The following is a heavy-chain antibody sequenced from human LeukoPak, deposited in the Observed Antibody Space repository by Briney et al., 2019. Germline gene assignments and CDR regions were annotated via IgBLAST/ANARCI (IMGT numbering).Heavy chain of an antibody. Sequence: GGSLRLSCAASGFTFSSYAMSWVRQAPGKGLEWGSAISGGGGTTYHASSVKGPFTNTGDNTKNTLYLQMNGLRAEDTAVYYCAKDVRMAVAGRWFDPWGKGPLVPVSS. CDR3: AKDVRMAVAGRWFDP. CDR2: ISGGGGTT. D-gene: IGHD6-19*01. J-gene: IGHJ5*02. V-gene: IGHV3-23*01. CDR1: GFTFSSYA.